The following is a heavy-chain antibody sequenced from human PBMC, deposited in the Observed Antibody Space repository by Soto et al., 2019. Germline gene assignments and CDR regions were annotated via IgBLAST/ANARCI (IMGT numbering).Heavy chain of an antibody. D-gene: IGHD3-22*01. CDR2: DYHRGRT. Sequence: QVQLQESGPGLVKPSETLSLTCTVSGGSMRSLYWSWSRQPPGKGLDWMGYDYHRGRTNYNPSLKSRVPISVATSTNHFSLKLSSVTAANTAVYYSARNEGDYYDSSNYEPNWFDPWGQGTLVTVSS. CDR1: GGSMRSLY. J-gene: IGHJ5*02. CDR3: ARNEGDYYDSSNYEPNWFDP. V-gene: IGHV4-59*11.